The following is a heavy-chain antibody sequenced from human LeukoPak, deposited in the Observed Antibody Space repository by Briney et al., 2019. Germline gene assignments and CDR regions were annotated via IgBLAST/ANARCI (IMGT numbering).Heavy chain of an antibody. J-gene: IGHJ4*02. D-gene: IGHD6-19*01. V-gene: IGHV3-48*03. CDR2: ISSSGSTI. Sequence: GGSLRLSCAASGFTFSSYEMNWVRQAPGKGLEWVSYISSSGSTIYYADSVKGRCTIPRDNAKSSLFLQINSLRAEDTAVYYCASDGYTSGWLGTFDYWGQGTLVTVSS. CDR1: GFTFSSYE. CDR3: ASDGYTSGWLGTFDY.